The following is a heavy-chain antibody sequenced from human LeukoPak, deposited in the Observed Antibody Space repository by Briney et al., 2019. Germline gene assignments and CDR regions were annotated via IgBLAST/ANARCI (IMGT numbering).Heavy chain of an antibody. V-gene: IGHV3-30*18. CDR1: GFTFSSYG. D-gene: IGHD6-13*01. CDR3: AKDLVS. J-gene: IGHJ4*02. CDR2: ISYDGSNK. Sequence: GGSLRLSCAASGFTFSSYGMHWVRQAPGKGLEWVAVISYDGSNKYYADSVKGRFTISRDNSKNTRYLQMNSLRAEDTAVYYCAKDLVSWSQGTLVTVSS.